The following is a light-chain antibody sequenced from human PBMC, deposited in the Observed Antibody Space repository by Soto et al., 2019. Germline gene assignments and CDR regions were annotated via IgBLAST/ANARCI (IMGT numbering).Light chain of an antibody. V-gene: IGKV1-5*03. CDR1: QGISIW. Sequence: DIQMTQSPSTLSASIGDRVTITCRASQGISIWLAWYQLQPGKVPKLLISQASTLESGVPSRFSGSGSGTEFTLSISSLQPDDFATYYCQHYNSYSEAFGQVTKVDIK. J-gene: IGKJ1*01. CDR3: QHYNSYSEA. CDR2: QAS.